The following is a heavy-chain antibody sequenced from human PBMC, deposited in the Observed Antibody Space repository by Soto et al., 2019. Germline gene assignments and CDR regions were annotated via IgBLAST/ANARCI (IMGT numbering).Heavy chain of an antibody. CDR2: IHPSGGGT. Sequence: ASVKVSCKPSGYTFNTYYLHWVRQAPGQALEWMGVIHPSGGGTNYADSVKGRFTSPRDNAKNSLYLQMDSLRVEDTAVYYCARVRIAVVLDSFDIWGQGTMVTVSS. V-gene: IGHV1-46*02. CDR1: GYTFNTYY. CDR3: ARVRIAVVLDSFDI. J-gene: IGHJ3*02. D-gene: IGHD3-22*01.